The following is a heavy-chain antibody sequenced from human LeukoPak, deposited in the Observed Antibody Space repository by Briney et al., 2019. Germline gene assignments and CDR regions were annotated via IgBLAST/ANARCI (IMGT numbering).Heavy chain of an antibody. CDR3: ARGSNTVQREDRNDY. J-gene: IGHJ4*02. CDR2: ISSGSGYL. D-gene: IGHD2/OR15-2a*01. CDR1: GFTFSSYS. Sequence: GGSLRLSCAASGFTFSSYSMTWVRQAPGKGLEGVSSISSGSGYLYDADSVKGRFTVSRDNAKNTLYLQTNSLRAEDTAVYYCARGSNTVQREDRNDYWGQGTLVTVSS. V-gene: IGHV3-21*01.